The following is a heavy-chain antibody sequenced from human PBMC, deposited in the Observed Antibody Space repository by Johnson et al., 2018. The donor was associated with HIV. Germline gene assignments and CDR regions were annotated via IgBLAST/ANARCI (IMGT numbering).Heavy chain of an antibody. CDR3: ARAQHLADDAFNK. J-gene: IGHJ3*02. D-gene: IGHD6-13*01. CDR2: ISYDGINK. V-gene: IGHV3-30-3*01. Sequence: QMLLVESGGGVVQPGRSLRLSCAASGFTFSTYAMHWVRQAPGKGLEWVTIISYDGINKYYADSVKGRFTISRDNAKNTLYLQLNSLRVEDTAIYYWARAQHLADDAFNKWGQGKMVTVSS. CDR1: GFTFSTYA.